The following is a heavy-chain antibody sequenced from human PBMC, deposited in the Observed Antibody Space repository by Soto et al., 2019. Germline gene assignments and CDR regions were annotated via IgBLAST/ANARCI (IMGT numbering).Heavy chain of an antibody. D-gene: IGHD3-22*01. J-gene: IGHJ4*02. CDR2: INAGNGNT. CDR3: ALNYDDSSVHDY. Sequence: ASVKVSCKASGYTFTSYAMHWVRQAPGQRLEWMGWINAGNGNTKYSQKFQGRVTITRDTSASTAYMELSSLRSEDTAVYFCALNYDDSSVHDYWSQGALVTVSS. CDR1: GYTFTSYA. V-gene: IGHV1-3*01.